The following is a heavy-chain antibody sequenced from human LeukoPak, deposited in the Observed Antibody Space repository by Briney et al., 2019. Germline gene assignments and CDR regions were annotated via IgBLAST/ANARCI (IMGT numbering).Heavy chain of an antibody. Sequence: SETLSLTCTVSGGSISSYYWSWIRQPPGKGLEWIGYIYYSGSTNYNPSLKSRVTISVDTSKNQFSLKLSSVTAADTAVYYCARSTRGWLVDYWGQGTLVTVSS. CDR1: GGSISSYY. CDR3: ARSTRGWLVDY. CDR2: IYYSGST. J-gene: IGHJ4*02. D-gene: IGHD6-19*01. V-gene: IGHV4-59*08.